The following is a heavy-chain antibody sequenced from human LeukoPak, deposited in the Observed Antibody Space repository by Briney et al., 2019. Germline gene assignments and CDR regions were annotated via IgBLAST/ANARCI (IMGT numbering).Heavy chain of an antibody. V-gene: IGHV1-8*01. J-gene: IGHJ5*02. Sequence: ASVKVSCKASGYTFSSYDINWVRQATGQGLEWMGWMNPNSGNTGYAQKLQGRVTMTTDTSTTTAYMDLRSLRSDDTAVYYCARGPSQEFGEGFDPWGQGTLVTVSS. CDR1: GYTFSSYD. D-gene: IGHD3-10*01. CDR3: ARGPSQEFGEGFDP. CDR2: MNPNSGNT.